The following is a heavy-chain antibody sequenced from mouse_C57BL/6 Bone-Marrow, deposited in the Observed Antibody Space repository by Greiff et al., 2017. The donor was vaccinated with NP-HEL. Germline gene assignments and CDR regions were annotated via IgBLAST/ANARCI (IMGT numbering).Heavy chain of an antibody. CDR2: INYDGSST. CDR3: ARVLTGAHYYAMDY. D-gene: IGHD4-1*01. V-gene: IGHV5-16*01. Sequence: EVKLVESEGGLVQPGSSMKLSCTASGFTFSDYYMAWVRQVPEKGLEWVANINYDGSSTYYLDSLKSRFIISRDNAKNILYLQMSSLKSEDTATYYCARVLTGAHYYAMDYWGQGTSVTVSS. J-gene: IGHJ4*01. CDR1: GFTFSDYY.